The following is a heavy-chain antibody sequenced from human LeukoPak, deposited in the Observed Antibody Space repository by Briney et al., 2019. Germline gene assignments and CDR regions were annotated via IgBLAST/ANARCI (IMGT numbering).Heavy chain of an antibody. Sequence: SETLSLTCTVSGGSISSYYGSWIRQPPGKGLEWIGYIYYSGSTNYNPSLKSRVTISVDTSKNQFSLKLSSVTAADTAVYYCAGQHTSGYYTPPAFDIWGQGTMVTVSS. J-gene: IGHJ3*02. D-gene: IGHD3-22*01. V-gene: IGHV4-59*08. CDR2: IYYSGST. CDR3: AGQHTSGYYTPPAFDI. CDR1: GGSISSYY.